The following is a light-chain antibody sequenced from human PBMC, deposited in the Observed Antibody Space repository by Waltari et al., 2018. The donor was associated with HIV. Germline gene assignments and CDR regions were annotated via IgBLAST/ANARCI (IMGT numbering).Light chain of an antibody. V-gene: IGLV2-14*03. J-gene: IGLJ2*01. CDR3: SSYTSSGPRYVL. Sequence: QSALTQPASVSGSPGQSITIPCTGTSGDVGGYNFVSWYQQHPGKAPKLIIYNVNTRPSGVSIRFSGSLSANTAALTISGLQAEDEADYFCSSYTSSGPRYVLFGGGTRLTVL. CDR1: SGDVGGYNF. CDR2: NVN.